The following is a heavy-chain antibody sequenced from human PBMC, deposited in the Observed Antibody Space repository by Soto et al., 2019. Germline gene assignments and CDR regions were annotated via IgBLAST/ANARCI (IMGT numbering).Heavy chain of an antibody. Sequence: PSETLSLTCTVSGGSISSGGYYWSWIRQHPGKGLEWIGYIYYSGSTYYNPSLKSRVTISVDTSKNQFSLKLSSVTAADTAVYYCARDRGCIVGARVRFDDPGLNWFDPWGQGTLVTVSS. J-gene: IGHJ5*02. CDR3: ARDRGCIVGARVRFDDPGLNWFDP. CDR2: IYYSGST. V-gene: IGHV4-31*03. D-gene: IGHD1-26*01. CDR1: GGSISSGGYY.